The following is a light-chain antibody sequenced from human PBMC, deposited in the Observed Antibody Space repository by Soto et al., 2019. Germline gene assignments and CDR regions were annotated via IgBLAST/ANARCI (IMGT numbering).Light chain of an antibody. V-gene: IGLV2-18*02. CDR2: EVS. CDR1: SSDVGNYNR. Sequence: QSALTQPPSVSGSPGQSVAISCTGTSSDVGNYNRVSWYQQPPGAAPKLMIYEVSNRPSGVPDRFSGSKSGNTASLTISGLQAEDEADYYCNSYTGSSTYVFGTGTKLTVL. CDR3: NSYTGSSTYV. J-gene: IGLJ1*01.